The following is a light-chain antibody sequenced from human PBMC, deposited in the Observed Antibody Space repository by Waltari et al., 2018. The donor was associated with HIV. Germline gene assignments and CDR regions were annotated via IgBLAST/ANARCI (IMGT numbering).Light chain of an antibody. V-gene: IGLV3-21*04. Sequence: SYVLTQPPSVSVAPGKTARITCGGNNIARKSVHWYKQKPGQAPVLVIYYDSDRPSGIPERFSGSNSGNTATLTISRVEAGDEADYYCQVWDSSSDLSWVFGGGTKLTVL. CDR2: YDS. J-gene: IGLJ3*02. CDR1: NIARKS. CDR3: QVWDSSSDLSWV.